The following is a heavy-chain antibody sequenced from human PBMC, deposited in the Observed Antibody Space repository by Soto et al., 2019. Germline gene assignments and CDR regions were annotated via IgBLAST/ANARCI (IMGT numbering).Heavy chain of an antibody. J-gene: IGHJ4*01. CDR2: ISAYNGNT. Sequence: ASVKVSCKASGYTFTNFGISWVRQAPGQGPEWMGWISAYNGNTNYAQKFQGRVTMTTDTSTSTAFMEVRSLRFDDTAVYYCARGGPPIDHWGQGTLVAVPS. CDR1: GYTFTNFG. CDR3: ARGGPPIDH. V-gene: IGHV1-18*01.